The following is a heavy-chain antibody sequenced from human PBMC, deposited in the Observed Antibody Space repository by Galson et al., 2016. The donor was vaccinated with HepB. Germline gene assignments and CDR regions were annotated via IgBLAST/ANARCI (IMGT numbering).Heavy chain of an antibody. D-gene: IGHD3-10*01. CDR1: GFTFGDYW. J-gene: IGHJ4*02. CDR2: IRRDGSEK. Sequence: SLRLSCAASGFTFGDYWMTWVRQAPGRGLEWVANIRRDGSEKYYVDSVKGRFTISRDNAKNSLYLQMNSLRAEDTAVYYCARHHGSGSYWDYFDYWGQGTLVTVSS. CDR3: ARHHGSGSYWDYFDY. V-gene: IGHV3-7*03.